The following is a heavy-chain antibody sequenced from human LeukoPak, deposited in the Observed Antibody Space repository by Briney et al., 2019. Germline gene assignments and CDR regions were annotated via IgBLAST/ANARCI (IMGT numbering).Heavy chain of an antibody. V-gene: IGHV3-23*01. CDR3: AKSRPEVVVAAANY. D-gene: IGHD2-15*01. CDR2: ITGSGGTT. Sequence: GGSLRLSCAASGFTFSSYAMNWVRQAPGKGLEWVSAITGSGGTTYYADSVRGRFTISRDNSKNTLYLQMNSLRAEDTAIYYCAKSRPEVVVAAANYWGQGTLITVSS. J-gene: IGHJ4*02. CDR1: GFTFSSYA.